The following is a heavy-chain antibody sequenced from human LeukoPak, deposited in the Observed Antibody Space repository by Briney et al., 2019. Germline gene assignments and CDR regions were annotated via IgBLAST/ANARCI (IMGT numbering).Heavy chain of an antibody. D-gene: IGHD2-2*01. CDR1: GYTFTGYY. CDR3: ASHLIVVVPAANSAFDI. Sequence: ASVKVSCKASGYTFTGYYMHWVRQAPGQGLEWMGWINPNSGGTNYAQKFQGRVTMTRNTSISTAYMELSRLRSDDTAVYYCASHLIVVVPAANSAFDIWGQGTMVTVSS. CDR2: INPNSGGT. J-gene: IGHJ3*02. V-gene: IGHV1-2*02.